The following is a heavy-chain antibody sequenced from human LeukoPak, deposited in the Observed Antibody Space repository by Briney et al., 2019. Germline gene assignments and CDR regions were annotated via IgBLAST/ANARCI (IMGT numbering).Heavy chain of an antibody. CDR2: ISSSSSYI. D-gene: IGHD2-2*01. V-gene: IGHV3-21*04. CDR1: GFTFSSYS. J-gene: IGHJ4*02. Sequence: GGSLRLSCAASGFTFSSYSMNWVRQAPGKGLEWVSSISSSSSYIYYADSVKGRFTISRDNAKNSLYLQMNSLRTEDTALYYCAKDPCSSGWGQGTLVTVSS. CDR3: AKDPCSSG.